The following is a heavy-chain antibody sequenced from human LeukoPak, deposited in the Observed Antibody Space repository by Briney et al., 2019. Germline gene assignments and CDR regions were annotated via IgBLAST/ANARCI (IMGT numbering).Heavy chain of an antibody. CDR3: ARGELANPGFDP. D-gene: IGHD3-10*01. CDR2: IIPIFGTA. Sequence: SVKVSCKASGGTFSSYAISWVRQAPGQGLEWMGGIIPIFGTANYAQKFQGRVTITADESTSTAYMELSSLRSEDTAVYYCARGELANPGFDPWGQGTLVTVSS. V-gene: IGHV1-69*01. J-gene: IGHJ5*02. CDR1: GGTFSSYA.